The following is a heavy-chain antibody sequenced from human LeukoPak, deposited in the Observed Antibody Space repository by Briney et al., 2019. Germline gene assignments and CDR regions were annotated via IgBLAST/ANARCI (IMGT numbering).Heavy chain of an antibody. V-gene: IGHV1-8*02. D-gene: IGHD4-17*01. Sequence: ASVKVSCKASGYTFTSYDINWVRQATGQGLEWMGWMNPNSGNTGYAQKLQGRVTMTTDTSTSTAYMELRSLRSDDTAVYYCARDLGHSTVTTLDPDYWGQGTLVTVSS. CDR1: GYTFTSYD. J-gene: IGHJ4*02. CDR3: ARDLGHSTVTTLDPDY. CDR2: MNPNSGNT.